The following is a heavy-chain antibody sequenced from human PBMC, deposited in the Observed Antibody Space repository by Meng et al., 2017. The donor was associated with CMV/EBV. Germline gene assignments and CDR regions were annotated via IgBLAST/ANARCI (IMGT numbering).Heavy chain of an antibody. CDR1: SSDS. CDR2: ISSSSSNI. V-gene: IGHV3-21*01. CDR3: ARDGYYDFWSGYYAKNWFDP. D-gene: IGHD3-3*01. Sequence: SSDSMNWVRQARGKGLEWVSAISSSSSNIYYADSVKGRFTISRDNAKNSLYLQMNSLRAEDTAVYYCARDGYYDFWSGYYAKNWFDPWGQGTLVTVSS. J-gene: IGHJ5*02.